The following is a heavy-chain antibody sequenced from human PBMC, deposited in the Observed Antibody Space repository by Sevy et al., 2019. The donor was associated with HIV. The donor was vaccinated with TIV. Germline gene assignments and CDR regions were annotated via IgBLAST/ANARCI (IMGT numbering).Heavy chain of an antibody. V-gene: IGHV1-2*02. CDR3: ARDRSPSGSYYSPYYYYYMDV. J-gene: IGHJ6*03. D-gene: IGHD1-26*01. CDR2: INPNSGGT. Sequence: ASVKVSCKASGYTFTGYYMHWVRQAPGQGLEWMGWINPNSGGTNYAQKFQGRVTMTRDTSISTAYMELSRLRSDDTAVYYCARDRSPSGSYYSPYYYYYMDVWGKGTTVTVSS. CDR1: GYTFTGYY.